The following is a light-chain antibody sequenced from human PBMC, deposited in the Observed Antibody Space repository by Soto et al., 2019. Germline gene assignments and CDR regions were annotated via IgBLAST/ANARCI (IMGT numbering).Light chain of an antibody. CDR3: AAWDDSLNVWV. J-gene: IGLJ3*02. V-gene: IGLV1-44*01. Sequence: QSVLTQPPSASGTPGQRVAMSCAGSNSNLGSNTVNWYQHLPGMAPTLLIYNNNERPSGVPDRVSGSKSGTSASLAISGLQSEDEAFYYCAAWDDSLNVWVFGGGTKLTVL. CDR2: NNN. CDR1: NSNLGSNT.